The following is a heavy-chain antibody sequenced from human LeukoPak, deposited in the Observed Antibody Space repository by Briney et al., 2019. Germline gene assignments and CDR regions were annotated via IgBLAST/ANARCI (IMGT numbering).Heavy chain of an antibody. V-gene: IGHV1-69*04. D-gene: IGHD6-19*01. CDR1: GGTFSSYA. CDR3: ASPLSSGWYFDY. Sequence: SVKVSFKASGGTFSSYAISWVRQAPGQGLEWMGRIIPILGIANYAQKFQGRVTITADKSTSTAYMELSSLRSEDTAVYYCASPLSSGWYFDYWGQGTLVTVSS. J-gene: IGHJ4*02. CDR2: IIPILGIA.